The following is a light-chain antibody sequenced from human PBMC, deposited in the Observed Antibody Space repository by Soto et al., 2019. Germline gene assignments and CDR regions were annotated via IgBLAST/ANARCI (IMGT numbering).Light chain of an antibody. Sequence: EIVMTQSPATLSVPPGERATLSCRASQSVSSNLAWYQQKRGQAPRLLIYGASTRATGIPARFSGSGYGTEFTLTISSLQSEDFAVYYCQQYNNWPPRYTFGQGTKLEIK. CDR2: GAS. J-gene: IGKJ2*01. V-gene: IGKV3-15*01. CDR1: QSVSSN. CDR3: QQYNNWPPRYT.